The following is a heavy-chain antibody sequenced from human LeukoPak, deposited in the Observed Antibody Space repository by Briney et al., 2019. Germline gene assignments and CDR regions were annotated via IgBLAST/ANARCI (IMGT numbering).Heavy chain of an antibody. D-gene: IGHD5/OR15-5a*01. V-gene: IGHV3-23*01. CDR1: TFKNYA. CDR2: ISGRGTET. CDR3: AKALRAGHRPVYTYYSMAV. J-gene: IGHJ6*03. Sequence: GGSRRLSCAITFKNYAVTWVRQAPGKGLEWVSSISGRGTETYYADSVQGRFTISKDASGSTVFLQMNSLKADDTAVYYCAKALRAGHRPVYTYYSMAVWGQGTTVTVSS.